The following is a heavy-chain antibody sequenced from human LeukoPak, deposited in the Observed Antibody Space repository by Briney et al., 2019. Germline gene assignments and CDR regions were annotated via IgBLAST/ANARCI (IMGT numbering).Heavy chain of an antibody. CDR2: IYHSGST. Sequence: PSETLSLTCAVSGYSISSGYYWGWIRQPPGKGLERIGSIYHSGSTYYNPSLKSRVTISVDTSKNKFSLKLSSVTAADTAVYYCARQVPRDIVVVPARPFDPWGQGTLVTVSS. D-gene: IGHD2-2*01. J-gene: IGHJ5*02. CDR1: GYSISSGYY. CDR3: ARQVPRDIVVVPARPFDP. V-gene: IGHV4-38-2*01.